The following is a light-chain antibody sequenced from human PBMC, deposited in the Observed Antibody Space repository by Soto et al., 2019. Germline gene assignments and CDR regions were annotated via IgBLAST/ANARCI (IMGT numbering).Light chain of an antibody. CDR2: EVN. Sequence: QSALTQPASVSGSPGQSITISCTGTSSDIGNYNFVSWFQQHPDKVPKLMIYEVNKRPSGVSNRFSGSKSGNTASLTISGLQPEDEADYYCSSYAYGSTLGVFGGGTKVTVL. J-gene: IGLJ3*02. CDR1: SSDIGNYNF. V-gene: IGLV2-23*02. CDR3: SSYAYGSTLGV.